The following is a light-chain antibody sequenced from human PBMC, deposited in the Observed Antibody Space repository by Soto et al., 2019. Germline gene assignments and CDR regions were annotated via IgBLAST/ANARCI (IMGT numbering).Light chain of an antibody. J-gene: IGLJ1*01. Sequence: QSVLTQLPSAYGSPGQSVTISCTGTSSDVGGYNYVSWYQQHPGKAPKLMIYEVSKRPSGVPDRFSGSKSGNTASLTVSGLQAEDEADYYCSSPKVFGTGTKVTV. CDR3: SSPKV. CDR2: EVS. V-gene: IGLV2-8*01. CDR1: SSDVGGYNY.